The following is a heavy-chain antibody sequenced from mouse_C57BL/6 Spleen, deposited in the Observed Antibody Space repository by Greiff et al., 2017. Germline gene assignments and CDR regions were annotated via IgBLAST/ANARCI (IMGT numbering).Heavy chain of an antibody. V-gene: IGHV1-55*01. J-gene: IGHJ1*03. CDR3: ARYDYDGDSDFDV. CDR2: IYPGSGST. CDR1: GYTFTSYW. D-gene: IGHD2-4*01. Sequence: VQLQQPGAELVKPGASVKMSCKASGYTFTSYWITWVKQRPGQGLEWIGDIYPGSGSTNYNEKFKSKATLTVDTSSSTAYMQLSSLTSEDSAVXYCARYDYDGDSDFDVWGTGTTVTVSS.